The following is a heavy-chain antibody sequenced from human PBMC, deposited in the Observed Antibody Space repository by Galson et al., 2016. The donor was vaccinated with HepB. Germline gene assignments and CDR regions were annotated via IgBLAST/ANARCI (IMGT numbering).Heavy chain of an antibody. CDR1: GFTFSPYA. CDR2: ISFDGNNK. J-gene: IGHJ4*02. D-gene: IGHD6-13*01. V-gene: IGHV3-30*04. CDR3: ARGGGERQLDPYYPDH. Sequence: SLRLSCAASGFTFSPYAMHWVRQAPGKGLEWAAVISFDGNNKYYADSVKGRFTISRDNSKNTLYLQMNSLRPEDTAVYYCARGGGERQLDPYYPDHWGQGTLVTVSS.